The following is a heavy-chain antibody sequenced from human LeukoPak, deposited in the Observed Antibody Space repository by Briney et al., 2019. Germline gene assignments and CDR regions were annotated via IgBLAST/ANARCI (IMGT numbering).Heavy chain of an antibody. J-gene: IGHJ6*02. V-gene: IGHV1-18*01. CDR2: ISAYNGNT. CDR1: GYTFTSYG. CDR3: ASTPRGFGDTYYYYGMDV. Sequence: ASVKVSCKASGYTFTSYGISWVRQAPGQGLEWMGWISAYNGNTNYAQKLQGRVTMTTDTSTSTAYMELRSLRSDDTAVYYCASTPRGFGDTYYYYGMDVWGQGTTVTVSS. D-gene: IGHD3-10*01.